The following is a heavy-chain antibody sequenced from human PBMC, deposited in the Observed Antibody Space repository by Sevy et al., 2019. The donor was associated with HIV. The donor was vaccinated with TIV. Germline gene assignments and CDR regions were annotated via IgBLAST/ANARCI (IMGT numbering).Heavy chain of an antibody. V-gene: IGHV3-21*01. J-gene: IGHJ4*02. CDR3: ARSPRGGYFGDY. CDR2: ISSSSSYI. D-gene: IGHD6-19*01. CDR1: GFTFSSYS. Sequence: GGSLRLSCAASGFTFSSYSMNWVRQAPGKGLEWVSSISSSSSYIYYADSVKGRFTISRDNAKNSLYLQMNGLRAEDTAVYYCARSPRGGYFGDYWGQGTLVTVSS.